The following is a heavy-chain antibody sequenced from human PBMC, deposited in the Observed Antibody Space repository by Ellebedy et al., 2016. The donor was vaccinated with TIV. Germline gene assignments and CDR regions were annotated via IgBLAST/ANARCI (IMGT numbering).Heavy chain of an antibody. CDR2: IYYSGST. CDR1: GGSISSYY. CDR3: ARKGSGSYAYFDY. Sequence: SETLSLXXTVSGGSISSYYWSWIRQPPGKGLEWIGYIYYSGSTNYNPSLQSRVTIPVDTSKNQFSLNLNSVTAADTAVYYCARKGSGSYAYFDYWGEGTLVTVSS. V-gene: IGHV4-59*01. J-gene: IGHJ4*02. D-gene: IGHD1-26*01.